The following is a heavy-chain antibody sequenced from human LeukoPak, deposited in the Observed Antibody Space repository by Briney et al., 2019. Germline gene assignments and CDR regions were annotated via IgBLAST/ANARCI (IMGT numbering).Heavy chain of an antibody. CDR2: ISYDGSNK. CDR1: GFTFSSYD. D-gene: IGHD3-10*01. V-gene: IGHV3-30*18. CDR3: AKDSKSYYYGSGSYTHPDY. J-gene: IGHJ4*02. Sequence: PGGSLRLSCAASGFTFSSYDMHWVRQAPGKGLEWVAVISYDGSNKYYADSVKGRFTISRDNSKNTLYLQMNSLRDEDSAVYYCAKDSKSYYYGSGSYTHPDYWGQGTLVTVSS.